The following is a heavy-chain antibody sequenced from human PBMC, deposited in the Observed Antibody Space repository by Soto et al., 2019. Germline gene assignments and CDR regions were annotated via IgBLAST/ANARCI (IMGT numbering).Heavy chain of an antibody. CDR1: GGSFSGYY. V-gene: IGHV4-34*01. J-gene: IGHJ5*02. Sequence: SETLSLTCAVYGGSFSGYYWSWIRQPPGKGLEWIGEINHSGSTNYNPSLKSRVTISVDTSKNQFSLKLSSVTAADTAVYYCARGRVNWFDPWGQGTLVTVSS. CDR2: INHSGST. CDR3: ARGRVNWFDP.